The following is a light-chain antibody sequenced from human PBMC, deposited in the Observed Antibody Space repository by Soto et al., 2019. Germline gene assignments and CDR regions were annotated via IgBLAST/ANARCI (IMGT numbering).Light chain of an antibody. J-gene: IGKJ2*01. V-gene: IGKV1-6*01. Sequence: AIQMTQSPSSLSASVGDRVTITCRASQGIRNDLDWYQQKPGKAPKLLIYAASTLQSGVPSRFSGGGSGTDFTLTISSLQPEDFATYYCLQVSNYPRSFGQGTKLE. CDR2: AAS. CDR1: QGIRND. CDR3: LQVSNYPRS.